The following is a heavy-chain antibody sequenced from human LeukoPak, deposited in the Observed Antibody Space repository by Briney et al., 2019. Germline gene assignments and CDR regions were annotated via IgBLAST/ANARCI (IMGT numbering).Heavy chain of an antibody. CDR1: GFTFSSYW. Sequence: GGSLRLSCAASGFTFSSYWMSWVRQAPGKGLEWVANIKQDGSEKYYVDSVKGRFTISRDNAKNSLYLQMNSLRAEDTAVYYCARGRVVTRSGAFDIWGQGTMVTVSS. V-gene: IGHV3-7*01. CDR2: IKQDGSEK. CDR3: ARGRVVTRSGAFDI. J-gene: IGHJ3*02. D-gene: IGHD1-14*01.